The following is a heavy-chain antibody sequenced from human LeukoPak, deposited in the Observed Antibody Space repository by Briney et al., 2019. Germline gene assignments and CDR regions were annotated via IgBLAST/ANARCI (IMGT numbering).Heavy chain of an antibody. J-gene: IGHJ4*03. CDR3: ARFAVHRRITVPGQFAPGY. CDR1: GYTFNSYN. Sequence: GASVKVSCKTSGYTFNSYNIYWVRQPPGQGLEWMGIINPSGGSTNYAQKFQGRVTMTRDTSTSTIYMELSSLRSADTAINYCARFAVHRRITVPGQFAPGYSGQGTPVSVSS. V-gene: IGHV1-46*02. D-gene: IGHD6-19*01. CDR2: INPSGGST.